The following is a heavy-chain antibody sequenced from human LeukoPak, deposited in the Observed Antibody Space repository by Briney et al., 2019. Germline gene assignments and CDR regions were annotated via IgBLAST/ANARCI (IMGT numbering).Heavy chain of an antibody. Sequence: ASVKVSCKASGYTFTGYYMHWVRQAPGQGLEWMGWINPNSGGTNYAQKFQGRVTMTRDTSISTAYMELSRLRSDDTAVYYCARGEVASLEEITIIGVVIPYDYWGQGTLVTVSS. CDR2: INPNSGGT. D-gene: IGHD3-3*01. CDR3: ARGEVASLEEITIIGVVIPYDY. V-gene: IGHV1-2*02. J-gene: IGHJ4*02. CDR1: GYTFTGYY.